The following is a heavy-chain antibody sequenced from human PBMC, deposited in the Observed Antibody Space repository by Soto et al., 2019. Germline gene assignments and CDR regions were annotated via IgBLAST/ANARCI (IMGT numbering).Heavy chain of an antibody. J-gene: IGHJ4*02. CDR2: IGRGGDT. Sequence: EVQVLESGGGLVQPGGSLRLSCTASGFTFSDTAMAWVRQAPGKGLEWVSTIGRGGDTYYTDSLKGRFTISRDNSKNTLYLQMNSLGAGDTAKSYCVKGVWGSGSDYWGQGTLVTVSS. V-gene: IGHV3-23*01. CDR1: GFTFSDTA. CDR3: VKGVWGSGSDY. D-gene: IGHD7-27*01.